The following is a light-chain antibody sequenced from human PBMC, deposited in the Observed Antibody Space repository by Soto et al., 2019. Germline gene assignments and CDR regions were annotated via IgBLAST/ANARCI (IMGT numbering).Light chain of an antibody. CDR3: ASWDDSLGAVI. V-gene: IGLV1-47*02. CDR1: SSNIGGTNY. J-gene: IGLJ2*01. Sequence: QSVLTQPPSASGTPGQRVFISCSGSSSNIGGTNYAYWYQQLPGAAPKLLMHSNNLRPSGVPERISGSKSGTSASLAISGLRSEDEAVYYCASWDDSLGAVIFGGGTKVTVL. CDR2: SNN.